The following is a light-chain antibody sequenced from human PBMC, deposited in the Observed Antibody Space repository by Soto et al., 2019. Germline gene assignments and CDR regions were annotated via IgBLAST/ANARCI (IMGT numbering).Light chain of an antibody. J-gene: IGKJ1*01. V-gene: IGKV3-20*01. CDR2: GVS. CDR3: QQYGSSQT. Sequence: EIVLTQSPGTLSLSPGERATLSCRASQSVGSIYLAWYQQKPGQAPRLLIYGVSNRATGIPERFSGSGSGTDFTLTISRLEAEDFAVYYCQQYGSSQTFGQGTKVEIK. CDR1: QSVGSIY.